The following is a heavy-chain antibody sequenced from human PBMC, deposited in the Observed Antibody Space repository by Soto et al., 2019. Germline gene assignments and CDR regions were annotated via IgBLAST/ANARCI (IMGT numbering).Heavy chain of an antibody. J-gene: IGHJ4*02. V-gene: IGHV6-1*01. CDR3: ARGWHQSGWRE. D-gene: IGHD6-19*01. Sequence: QVQLQQSGPGLLKPSQTLSLTCAISGDSVSGNSAAWNWIRQSASRGLEWLGRTYYSSKWYNDYAGFVNSRIITTPDTSKIQSSLQLSSVTPEDTAVYSCARGWHQSGWREWGRGPLVNVSS. CDR1: GDSVSGNSAA. CDR2: TYYSSKWYN.